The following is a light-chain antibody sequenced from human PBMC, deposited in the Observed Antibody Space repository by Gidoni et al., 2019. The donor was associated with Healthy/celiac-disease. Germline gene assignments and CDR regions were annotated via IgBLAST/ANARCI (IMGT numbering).Light chain of an antibody. V-gene: IGLV1-40*01. CDR1: SSNIGAGYD. J-gene: IGLJ2*01. Sequence: QSVLTQPPSVSGAPGQRVTIPCTGSSSNIGAGYDVHWYQQLPGTAPKLLIYGNRNRPSGVPDRFSGSKSGTSASLAITGLQAEDEADYYCQSYDSSLSGSLDVVFGGGTKLTVL. CDR2: GNR. CDR3: QSYDSSLSGSLDVV.